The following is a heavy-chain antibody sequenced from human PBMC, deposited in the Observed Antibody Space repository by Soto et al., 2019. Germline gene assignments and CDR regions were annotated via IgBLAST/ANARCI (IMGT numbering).Heavy chain of an antibody. CDR2: ISYDGSNK. CDR1: GFTFSSYA. J-gene: IGHJ4*02. CDR3: ARDGDYGGAMDY. Sequence: QVQLVESGGGVVQPGRSLRLSCAASGFTFSSYAMHWVRQAPGKELEWVAVISYDGSNKYYADSVKGRFTISRDNSKNTLYLQMNSLRAEDTAVYYCARDGDYGGAMDYWGQGTLVTVSS. D-gene: IGHD4-17*01. V-gene: IGHV3-30-3*01.